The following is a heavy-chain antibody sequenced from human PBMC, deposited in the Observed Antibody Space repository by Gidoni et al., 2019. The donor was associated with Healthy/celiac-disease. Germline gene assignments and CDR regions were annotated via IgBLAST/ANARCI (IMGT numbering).Heavy chain of an antibody. CDR1: GFTFSSYS. Sequence: EVQLVESGGGLVQPGGSRRLSCAAAGFTFSSYSMNWVRQAPGKGLEWVSYLRSSSSTIYYADSVKGRFTISRDNAKNSLYLQMNSQRAEDTAVYYCATTLGLRAFDIWGQGTMVTVSS. V-gene: IGHV3-48*01. J-gene: IGHJ3*02. CDR3: ATTLGLRAFDI. D-gene: IGHD1-7*01. CDR2: LRSSSSTI.